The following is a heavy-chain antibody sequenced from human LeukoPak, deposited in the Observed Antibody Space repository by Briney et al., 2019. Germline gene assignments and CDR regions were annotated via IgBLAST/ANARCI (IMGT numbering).Heavy chain of an antibody. D-gene: IGHD3-22*01. CDR1: GFTFSFYT. Sequence: PGGSLRLSCAASGFTFSFYTMNWVRQAPGKGLEWVSSITEDSSYIYYADSVKGRFTISRDNAKNSLSLQMNSLRAEDTAVYYCAKDPTDFDSSGQTYFDSWGQGSLVTVSS. J-gene: IGHJ4*02. V-gene: IGHV3-21*04. CDR3: AKDPTDFDSSGQTYFDS. CDR2: ITEDSSYI.